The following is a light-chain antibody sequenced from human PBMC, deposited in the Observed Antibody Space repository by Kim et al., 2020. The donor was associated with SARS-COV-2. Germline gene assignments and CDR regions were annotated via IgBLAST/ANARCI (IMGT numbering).Light chain of an antibody. Sequence: GQSVTISCTGTNSDVGAYNYVSWYQQHPDKAPKLMIYDVNKWPSGVPDRFSGSKSGNTASLTISGLQAEDEADYYCCSYAGSYTLVFGGGTQLTVL. J-gene: IGLJ2*01. CDR3: CSYAGSYTLV. CDR2: DVN. CDR1: NSDVGAYNY. V-gene: IGLV2-11*03.